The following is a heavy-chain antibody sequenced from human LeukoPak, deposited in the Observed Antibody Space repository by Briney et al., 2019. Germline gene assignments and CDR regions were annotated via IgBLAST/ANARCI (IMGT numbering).Heavy chain of an antibody. CDR3: VRDDSNGVDY. Sequence: PGGSLRISCAASGFTFRNYWMLWVRQAPGKGLARVSRINDAGSSATYADSVQGRFTISRDNSKNTLYLQMNTLRAEDTAVYYCVRDDSNGVDYWGQGTLVTVSS. CDR1: GFTFRNYW. D-gene: IGHD5-18*01. CDR2: INDAGSSA. J-gene: IGHJ4*02. V-gene: IGHV3-74*01.